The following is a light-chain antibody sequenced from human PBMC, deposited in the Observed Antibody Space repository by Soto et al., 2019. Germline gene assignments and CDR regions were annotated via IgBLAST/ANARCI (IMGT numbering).Light chain of an antibody. Sequence: DIQMTQSPSTLSASVGDRVTITCRASQTISTWMAWYQKKPGKAPKILIYVASSLQSGVPSRFSGSGSGTDFNLTISSLQTEDFATYDCQQSYGTPPTFGQVTKVDIK. CDR3: QQSYGTPPT. CDR2: VAS. V-gene: IGKV1-39*01. CDR1: QTISTW. J-gene: IGKJ1*01.